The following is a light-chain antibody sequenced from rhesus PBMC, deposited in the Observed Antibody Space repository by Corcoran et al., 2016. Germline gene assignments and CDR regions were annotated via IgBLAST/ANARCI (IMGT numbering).Light chain of an antibody. Sequence: DIQMTQSPSSLSASVGDTVTITCRASQGISSYLNWCQQKPGKAPKLLIYGASSLESGVPSRFSGSGSGTDFTLTISSLQPEDFAAYYCLQHNSYPLTFGGGTKVEIK. CDR1: QGISSY. CDR3: LQHNSYPLT. J-gene: IGKJ4*01. CDR2: GAS. V-gene: IGKV1-28*03.